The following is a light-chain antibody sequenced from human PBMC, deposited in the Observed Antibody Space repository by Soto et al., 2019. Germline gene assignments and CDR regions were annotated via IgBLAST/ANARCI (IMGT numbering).Light chain of an antibody. J-gene: IGLJ1*01. V-gene: IGLV2-14*03. CDR1: SSDVSSYNY. Sequence: QSVLTQPASVSGSPGQSITISCTGTSSDVSSYNYVSWYQQHPGKAPKLIIYDVSDRPSGVSNRFSGSKSGNTASLTISGLQAEDAADYYCSSFTTSSTYVFGTGTKLTVL. CDR3: SSFTTSSTYV. CDR2: DVS.